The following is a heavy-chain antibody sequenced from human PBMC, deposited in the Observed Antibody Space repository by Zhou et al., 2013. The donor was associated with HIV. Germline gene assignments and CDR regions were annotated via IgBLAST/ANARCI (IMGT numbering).Heavy chain of an antibody. CDR3: ARDLGVYGYNFAGEFDY. D-gene: IGHD5-12*01. CDR1: GGTFSSYA. Sequence: QVQLVQSGAEVKKPGSSVKVSCKASGGTFSSYAISWVRQAPGQGLEWMGGIIPIFGTANYAQKFQGRVTITTDESTSTAYMELSSLRSEDTAVYYCARDLGVYGYNFAGEFDYWGQGTLVTVSS. CDR2: IIPIFGTA. V-gene: IGHV1-69*05. J-gene: IGHJ4*02.